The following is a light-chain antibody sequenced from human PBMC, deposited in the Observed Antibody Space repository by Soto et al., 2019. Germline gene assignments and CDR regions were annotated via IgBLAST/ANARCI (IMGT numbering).Light chain of an antibody. CDR3: SSYTSSSTLV. CDR2: EVS. CDR1: SSDVGGYNY. Sequence: LTQPGSVSGSPGQSITTSCTGTSSDVGGYNYVSWYQQHPGKAPKLMIYEVSNRPSGVSNRFSGSKSGNTASLTISGLQAEDEADYYCSSYTSSSTLVFGTGTKVTVL. J-gene: IGLJ1*01. V-gene: IGLV2-14*01.